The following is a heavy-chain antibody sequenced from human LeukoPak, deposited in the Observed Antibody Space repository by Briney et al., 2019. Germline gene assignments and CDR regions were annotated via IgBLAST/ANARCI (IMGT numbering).Heavy chain of an antibody. CDR2: INHSGST. Sequence: PSETLSLTCAAYGGSFSGYYWSWIRQPPGKGLEWIGEINHSGSTNYNPSLKSRVTISVDTSKNQFSLKLSSVTAADTAVYYCAREMIAAAGSWFDPWGQGTLVTVSS. J-gene: IGHJ5*02. CDR1: GGSFSGYY. CDR3: AREMIAAAGSWFDP. V-gene: IGHV4-34*01. D-gene: IGHD6-13*01.